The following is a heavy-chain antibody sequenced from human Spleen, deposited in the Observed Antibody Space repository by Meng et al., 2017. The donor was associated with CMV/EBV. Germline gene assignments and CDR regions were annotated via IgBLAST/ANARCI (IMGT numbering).Heavy chain of an antibody. V-gene: IGHV2-5*02. CDR1: GFYLSISGMG. CDR2: IYWDGDK. J-gene: IGHJ4*02. D-gene: IGHD3-22*01. CDR3: AHSPYFYDSRSFDY. Sequence: SGFYLSISGMGVGWIRQPPGKALEWLAFIYWDGDKRYSPSLKSRLTITKDTSKNQVVLTMTNMDPVDTATYYCAHSPYFYDSRSFDYWGQGTLVTVSS.